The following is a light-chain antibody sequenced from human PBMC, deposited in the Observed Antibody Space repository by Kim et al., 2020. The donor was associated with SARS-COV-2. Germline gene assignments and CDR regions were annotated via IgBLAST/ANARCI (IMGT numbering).Light chain of an antibody. V-gene: IGLV1-47*01. CDR2: RNN. CDR1: SSNIGSNY. J-gene: IGLJ3*02. CDR3: AAWDDSLSGWV. Sequence: QSVLTQPPSASGTPGQRVTISCSGSSSNIGSNYVYWYQQLPGTAPKLLIYRNNQRPSGVPDRFSGSKSGTSASLAISGLRSEYEADYYCAAWDDSLSGWVFGGGTQLTVL.